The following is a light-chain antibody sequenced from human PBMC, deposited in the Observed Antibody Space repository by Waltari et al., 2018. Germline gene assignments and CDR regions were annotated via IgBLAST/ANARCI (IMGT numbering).Light chain of an antibody. CDR1: SSDVGSYNL. V-gene: IGLV2-23*02. J-gene: IGLJ2*01. Sequence: QSALAQPASVSGSPGQSITTSCTGTSSDVGSYNLHSWYQQHPGKVPKPMIYEVIKRPSGFSNRFSGSKSGNTASLTISGLQAEDEADYYCCSYVGGSSLIFGGGTKLTVL. CDR3: CSYVGGSSLI. CDR2: EVI.